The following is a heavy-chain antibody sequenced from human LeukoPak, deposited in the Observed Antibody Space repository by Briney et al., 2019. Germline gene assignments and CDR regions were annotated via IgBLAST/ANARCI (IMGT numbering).Heavy chain of an antibody. Sequence: SQTLSLTCTVSGGSISSGSYYWSWIRQPAGKGLEWIGRIYTSGSTNYNPSPKSRVTMSLDTSRNQFSLKLSSVTAADTAVYYCVRDSPSWGLLWGQGALVTVSS. J-gene: IGHJ4*02. CDR1: GGSISSGSYY. V-gene: IGHV4-61*02. D-gene: IGHD7-27*01. CDR2: IYTSGST. CDR3: VRDSPSWGLL.